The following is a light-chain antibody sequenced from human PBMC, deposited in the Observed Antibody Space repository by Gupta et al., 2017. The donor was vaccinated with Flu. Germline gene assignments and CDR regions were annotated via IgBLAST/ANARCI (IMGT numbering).Light chain of an antibody. CDR3: CSYANTNTLV. V-gene: IGLV2-23*02. CDR2: EVS. CDR1: TSDVGSYNF. Sequence: QSALTQPASVSGSPGQSITISCPGTTSDVGSYNFVSWYQQHPGKAPKSMIYEVSKRPSGVSNRFSGSKSGNTASLTISGLQAEDEADYYCCSYANTNTLVFGGGTKLTVL. J-gene: IGLJ3*02.